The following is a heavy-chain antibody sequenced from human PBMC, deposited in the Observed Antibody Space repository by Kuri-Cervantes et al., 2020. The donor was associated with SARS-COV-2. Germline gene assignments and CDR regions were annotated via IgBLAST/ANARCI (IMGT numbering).Heavy chain of an antibody. D-gene: IGHD3-16*01. V-gene: IGHV3-30*18. CDR3: AKGPRWGMGDARFDF. J-gene: IGHJ4*02. CDR2: KSYDGNDK. CDR1: GFTFRSYG. Sequence: GESLKTSCAASGFTFRSYGMHWVRQAPGKGLECVVFKSYDGNDKYYADSVKGRFTISRDNSKNTLYLQKSILSAEDTALYYCAKGPRWGMGDARFDFWGQGTLVTVSS.